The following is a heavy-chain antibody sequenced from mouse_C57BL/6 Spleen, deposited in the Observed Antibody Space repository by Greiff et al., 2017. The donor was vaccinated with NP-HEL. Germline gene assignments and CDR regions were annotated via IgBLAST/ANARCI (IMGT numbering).Heavy chain of an antibody. J-gene: IGHJ3*01. V-gene: IGHV1-9*01. CDR1: GYTFTGYW. CDR3: ARAIYYDYDGAWFAY. CDR2: ILSGSGST. Sequence: QVQLQQSGAELMKPGASVKLSCTATGYTFTGYWIEWVKQRPGHGLEWIGEILSGSGSTNYNEKFKGKATFTADTSSNTAYMQLSSLTTEDSAIYYCARAIYYDYDGAWFAYWGQGTLVTVSA. D-gene: IGHD2-4*01.